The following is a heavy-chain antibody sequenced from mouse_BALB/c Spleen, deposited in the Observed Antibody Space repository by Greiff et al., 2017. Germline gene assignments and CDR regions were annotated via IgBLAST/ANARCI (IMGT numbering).Heavy chain of an antibody. CDR2: IYPGSGNT. V-gene: IGHV1-77*01. Sequence: VQLQESGAELARPGASVKLSCKASGYTFTDYYINWVKQRTGQGLEWIGEIYPGSGNTYYNEKFKGKATLTADKSSSTAYMQLSSLTSEDSAVYFCERRDYYDYGAADWGKGTLVSVSA. J-gene: IGHJ3*01. CDR1: GYTFTDYY. CDR3: ERRDYYDYGAAD. D-gene: IGHD2-4*01.